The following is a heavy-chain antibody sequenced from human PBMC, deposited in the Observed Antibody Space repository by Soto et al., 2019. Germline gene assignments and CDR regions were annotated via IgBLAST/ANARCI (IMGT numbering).Heavy chain of an antibody. Sequence: SETLSLTCTVSGGSISSGGYYWSWIRQHPGKGLEWIGYIYYSGSTYYNPSLKSRVTISVDTSKNQFSLKLSPVTAADTAVYYCARVSQGAFDIWGQGTMVTVSS. V-gene: IGHV4-31*03. J-gene: IGHJ3*02. CDR2: IYYSGST. CDR1: GGSISSGGYY. CDR3: ARVSQGAFDI.